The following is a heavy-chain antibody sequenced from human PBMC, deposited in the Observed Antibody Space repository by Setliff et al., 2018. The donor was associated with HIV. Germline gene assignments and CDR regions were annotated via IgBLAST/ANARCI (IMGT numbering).Heavy chain of an antibody. CDR3: ARARDIVVLSVRSHWYFDL. V-gene: IGHV4-4*02. D-gene: IGHD2-15*01. CDR2: IYHSGST. CDR1: GGSISSSNW. J-gene: IGHJ2*01. Sequence: PSETLSLTCAVSGGSISSSNWWSWVRQPPGKGLEWIGEIYHSGSTNYNPSLKSRVTISVDKSKNQFSLKLSSVTAADTAVYYCARARDIVVLSVRSHWYFDLWGRGTLVTVSS.